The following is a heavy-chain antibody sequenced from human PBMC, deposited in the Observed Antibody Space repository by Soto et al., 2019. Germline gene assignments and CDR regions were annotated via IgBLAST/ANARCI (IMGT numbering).Heavy chain of an antibody. V-gene: IGHV1-69*13. Sequence: ASVKVSCKASGGTFSSYAISWVRQAPGQGLEWMGGIIPIFGTANYAQKFQGRVTITADESTSTAYMELSSLRSEDTAVYYCAHNDCTNGVCYYGMDVWGQGTTVTVSS. CDR1: GGTFSSYA. J-gene: IGHJ6*02. CDR3: AHNDCTNGVCYYGMDV. CDR2: IIPIFGTA. D-gene: IGHD2-8*01.